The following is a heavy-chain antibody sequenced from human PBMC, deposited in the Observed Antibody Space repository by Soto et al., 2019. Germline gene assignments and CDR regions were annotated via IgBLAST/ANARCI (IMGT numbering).Heavy chain of an antibody. V-gene: IGHV4-34*01. Sequence: SETLSLTCAVYGGSFSGYYWSWIRQPPGKGLEWIGEINHSGSTNYNPSLKSRVTISVDTSKNQFSLKLSSVTAADTAVYYCARAYSSSAWSGNLFDPWGQGTLVTVSS. D-gene: IGHD6-13*01. CDR3: ARAYSSSAWSGNLFDP. CDR1: GGSFSGYY. CDR2: INHSGST. J-gene: IGHJ5*02.